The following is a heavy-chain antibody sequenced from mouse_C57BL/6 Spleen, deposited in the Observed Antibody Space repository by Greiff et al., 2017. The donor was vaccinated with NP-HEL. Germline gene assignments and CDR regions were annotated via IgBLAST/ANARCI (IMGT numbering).Heavy chain of an antibody. CDR3: TRDLGRYAMDY. V-gene: IGHV5-9-1*02. J-gene: IGHJ4*01. Sequence: EVKLVESGEGLVKPGGSLKLSCAASGFTFSSYAMSWVRQTPEKRLEWVAYISSGGDYIYYVDTVKGRFTISRDNARNTLYLQMSSLKSEDTAMYYCTRDLGRYAMDYWGQGTSVTVSS. D-gene: IGHD4-1*01. CDR1: GFTFSSYA. CDR2: ISSGGDYI.